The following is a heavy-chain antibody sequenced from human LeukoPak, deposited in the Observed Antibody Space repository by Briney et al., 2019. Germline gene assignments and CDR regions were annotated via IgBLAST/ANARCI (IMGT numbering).Heavy chain of an antibody. CDR2: IKQDGSEK. CDR1: GFTFSSYW. V-gene: IGHV3-7*01. D-gene: IGHD2-2*01. Sequence: GGALRLSCAASGFTFSSYWMSWVRPAPGKGLEWVANIKQDGSEKYYVDSVKGRFTISRDNAENSLYLQMNSLRAEDTAVYYCAREYCSSTSCFPNWFDPWGQGTLVTVSS. J-gene: IGHJ5*02. CDR3: AREYCSSTSCFPNWFDP.